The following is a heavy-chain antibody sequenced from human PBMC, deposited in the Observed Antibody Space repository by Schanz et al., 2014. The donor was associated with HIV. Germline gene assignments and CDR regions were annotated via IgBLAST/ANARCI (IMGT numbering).Heavy chain of an antibody. CDR2: INWNGDTT. D-gene: IGHD4-4*01. Sequence: EVQLLESGGGSVRPGESLRLSCLASGFTFNNYAMSWVRQAPGKGLEWVAVINWNGDTTYYADSVKGRFTISRDNSKNTLFLKMKSLRAEATAVYYCARVEGPPTFYYYYYGSDVWGQGTAVTVSS. V-gene: IGHV3-23*01. CDR1: GFTFNNYA. J-gene: IGHJ6*02. CDR3: ARVEGPPTFYYYYYGSDV.